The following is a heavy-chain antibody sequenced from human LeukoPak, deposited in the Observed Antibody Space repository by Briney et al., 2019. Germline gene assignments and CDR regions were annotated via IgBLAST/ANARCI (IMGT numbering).Heavy chain of an antibody. V-gene: IGHV3-43D*03. Sequence: GGSLRLSCAASGFTVDDYAMHWVRQAPGKGLEWVSLISWDGGSTYYADSVKGRFTISRDNSKNSLYLQMNSLRAEDTALYYCAKDSYYDSSGYPDYWGQGTLVTVSS. D-gene: IGHD3-22*01. CDR2: ISWDGGST. CDR3: AKDSYYDSSGYPDY. CDR1: GFTVDDYA. J-gene: IGHJ4*02.